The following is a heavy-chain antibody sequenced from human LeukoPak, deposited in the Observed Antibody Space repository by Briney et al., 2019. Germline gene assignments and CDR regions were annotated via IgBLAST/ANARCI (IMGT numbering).Heavy chain of an antibody. CDR3: AKEAPSGLDY. CDR2: ISYDGSNK. V-gene: IGHV3-30-3*01. Sequence: GGSLRLSCAASGFTFSSYAMHWVRQAPGKGLEWVAVISYDGSNKYYADSVKGRFTISRDNSKNTLYLQMNSLRAEDTAVYYCAKEAPSGLDYWGQGTLVTVSS. J-gene: IGHJ4*02. CDR1: GFTFSSYA. D-gene: IGHD6-19*01.